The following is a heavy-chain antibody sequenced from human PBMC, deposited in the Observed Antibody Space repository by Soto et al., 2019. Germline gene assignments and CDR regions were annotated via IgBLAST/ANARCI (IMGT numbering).Heavy chain of an antibody. Sequence: GGSLRLSCAVSGFSLRSYGMNWVRQAPGKGLEWVSYISLSGTTINYADSVKGRFTISRDIAENSVYLQMNSLRDEDTAVYYCARRRYSSGWADYWGQGTLVTVSS. V-gene: IGHV3-48*02. CDR2: ISLSGTTI. CDR1: GFSLRSYG. CDR3: ARRRYSSGWADY. D-gene: IGHD6-19*01. J-gene: IGHJ4*02.